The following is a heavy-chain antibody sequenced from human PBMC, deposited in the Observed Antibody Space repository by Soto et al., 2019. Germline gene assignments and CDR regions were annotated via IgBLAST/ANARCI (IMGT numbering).Heavy chain of an antibody. V-gene: IGHV3-15*01. CDR2: IKTTSDGGTI. J-gene: IGHJ5*02. CDR3: IRDPYGST. Sequence: EVQLVESGGGLVKPGESLRLSCAASGFTFSTAWMTWVRQAPGRGLEWVARIKTTSDGGTIHYAAPVKGRFTISRDDSKDTLFLQRNSLKIEDTALYYCIRDPYGSTWGQGTLVTVSS. CDR1: GFTFSTAW. D-gene: IGHD3-10*01.